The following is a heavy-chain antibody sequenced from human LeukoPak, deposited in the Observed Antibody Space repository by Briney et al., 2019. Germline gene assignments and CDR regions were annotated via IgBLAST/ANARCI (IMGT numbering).Heavy chain of an antibody. V-gene: IGHV3-7*01. J-gene: IGHJ4*02. CDR2: IKQDGSEK. Sequence: GGSLRLSRAASGFTFSSYWMSWVRQAPGKGLEWVANIKQDGSEKYYVDSVKGRFTISRDNAKNSLYLQMDSLRAEDTAVYYCAREGITMVRGVIPQVYFDYWGQGTLVTVSS. D-gene: IGHD3-10*01. CDR3: AREGITMVRGVIPQVYFDY. CDR1: GFTFSSYW.